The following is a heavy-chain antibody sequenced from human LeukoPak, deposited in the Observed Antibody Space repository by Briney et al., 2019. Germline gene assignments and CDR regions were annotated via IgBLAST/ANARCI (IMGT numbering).Heavy chain of an antibody. J-gene: IGHJ4*02. D-gene: IGHD6-25*01. CDR3: AKALIAAYYFDY. CDR1: GFTFSSYA. CDR2: VSGSGGST. Sequence: GGSLRLSCAASGFTFSSYAMSWVRQAPGKGLEWVSAVSGSGGSTYYADSVKGRFTISRDNSKNTLYLQMNSLRAEDTAIYYCAKALIAAYYFDYWGQGTLVTVSS. V-gene: IGHV3-23*01.